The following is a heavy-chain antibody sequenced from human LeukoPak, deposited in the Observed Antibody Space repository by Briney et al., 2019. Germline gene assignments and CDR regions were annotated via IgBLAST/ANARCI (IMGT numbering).Heavy chain of an antibody. V-gene: IGHV4-39*07. Sequence: SETLSLTCTVSGGSISSSSYYWGWIRQPPGKGLEWIGSIYYSGSTYYNPSLKSRVTISVDTSKNQFSLKLSSVTAADTAVYYCARRLRYYDFWSGYFRRENFDYWGQGTLVTVSS. D-gene: IGHD3-3*01. J-gene: IGHJ4*02. CDR2: IYYSGST. CDR1: GGSISSSSYY. CDR3: ARRLRYYDFWSGYFRRENFDY.